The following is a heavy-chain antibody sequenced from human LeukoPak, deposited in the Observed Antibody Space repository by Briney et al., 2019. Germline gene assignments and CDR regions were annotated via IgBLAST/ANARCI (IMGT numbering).Heavy chain of an antibody. D-gene: IGHD2-21*02. CDR2: ISSSGSTI. CDR1: GFTFSSYE. J-gene: IGHJ6*02. V-gene: IGHV3-48*03. Sequence: GGSLRLSCAASGFTFSSYEMNWVRQAPGKGLEWVSYISSSGSTIYYADSVKGRFTISRDNAKNSLYLQMNSLRAEDTAVYYCAREVLTYCGGDCYWDFGYYYYGMDVWGQGTTVTVSS. CDR3: AREVLTYCGGDCYWDFGYYYYGMDV.